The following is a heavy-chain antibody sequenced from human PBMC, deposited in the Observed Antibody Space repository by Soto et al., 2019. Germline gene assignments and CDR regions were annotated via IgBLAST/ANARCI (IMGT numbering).Heavy chain of an antibody. D-gene: IGHD3-10*01. CDR3: ARGEIRAYAMDV. J-gene: IGHJ6*02. CDR1: GFSLSNVRMG. CDR2: IFSNDEK. V-gene: IGHV2-26*01. Sequence: QVALKESGPVLVKPTETLTLTCTVSGFSLSNVRMGVSWIRQPPGRALEWLAHIFSNDEKSYSTSLQSRLTISKETSKSQVVLTMTNMDPMDTATYYCARGEIRAYAMDVWGQGTTVTVSS.